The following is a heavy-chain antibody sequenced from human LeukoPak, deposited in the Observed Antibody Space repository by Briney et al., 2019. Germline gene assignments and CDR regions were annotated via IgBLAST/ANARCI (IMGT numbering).Heavy chain of an antibody. CDR2: ISGSGGST. D-gene: IGHD3-22*01. CDR1: GFTVSSNY. J-gene: IGHJ4*02. CDR3: ARDRFYDSSGYRFDH. V-gene: IGHV3-23*01. Sequence: GGSLRLSCAASGFTVSSNYMSWVRQAPGKGLEWVSAISGSGGSTYYADSVKGRFTISRDNYKNTLYLKINRLREETAALYYCARDRFYDSSGYRFDHWGQGTLVTVSS.